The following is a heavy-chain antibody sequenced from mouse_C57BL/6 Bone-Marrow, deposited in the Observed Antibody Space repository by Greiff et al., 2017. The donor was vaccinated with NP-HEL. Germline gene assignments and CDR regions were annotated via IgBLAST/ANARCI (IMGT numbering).Heavy chain of an antibody. CDR2: IDPETGGT. V-gene: IGHV1-15*01. J-gene: IGHJ2*01. Sequence: VQLQQSGAELVRPGASVTLSCKASGYTFTDYEMHWVKQTPVHGLEWIGTIDPETGGTAYNQKFKGKAILTADKSSSTAYMELRSLTSEDSAVYYCTRAYSGDYWGQGTTLTVSS. CDR3: TRAYSGDY. D-gene: IGHD2-10*01. CDR1: GYTFTDYE.